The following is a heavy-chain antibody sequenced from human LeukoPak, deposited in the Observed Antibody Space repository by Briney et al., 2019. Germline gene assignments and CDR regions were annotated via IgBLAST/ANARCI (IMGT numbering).Heavy chain of an antibody. D-gene: IGHD4-17*01. J-gene: IGHJ4*02. CDR3: ARAGYGDSDFDY. CDR2: IYHSGNT. Sequence: SETLSLTCAVYGGSFSGYYWGWIRQPPGKGLEWIGSIYHSGNTYYNPSLKSRVTISVDTSMNQFSLKLNSVTAADTAVYYCARAGYGDSDFDYWGQGTLVTVSS. V-gene: IGHV4-38-2*01. CDR1: GGSFSGYY.